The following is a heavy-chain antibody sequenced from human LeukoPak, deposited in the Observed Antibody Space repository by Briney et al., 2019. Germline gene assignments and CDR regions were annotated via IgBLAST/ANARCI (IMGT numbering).Heavy chain of an antibody. D-gene: IGHD6-13*01. CDR2: IYSGGST. CDR1: GLTFSTFP. CDR3: ARAEAAAVLFDY. Sequence: PGGSLRLSCVASGLTFSTFPLSWVRQAPGKGLEWVSVIYSGGSTYYADSVKGRFTISRDNSKNTLYLQMDSLRAEDTAVYYCARAEAAAVLFDYWGQGTLVTVSS. J-gene: IGHJ4*02. V-gene: IGHV3-53*01.